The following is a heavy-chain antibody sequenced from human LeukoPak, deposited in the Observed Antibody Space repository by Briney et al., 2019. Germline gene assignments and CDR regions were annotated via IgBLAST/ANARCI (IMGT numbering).Heavy chain of an antibody. CDR2: INPNSGGT. J-gene: IGHJ5*02. D-gene: IGHD6-19*01. CDR3: ARDGSGWLGWFDP. CDR1: GGTFSSYA. V-gene: IGHV1-2*02. Sequence: ASVKVSCKASGGTFSSYAISWVRQAPGQGLEWMGWINPNSGGTNYAQKFQGRVTMTRDTSISTAYMELSRLRSDDTAVYYCARDGSGWLGWFDPWGQGTLVTVSS.